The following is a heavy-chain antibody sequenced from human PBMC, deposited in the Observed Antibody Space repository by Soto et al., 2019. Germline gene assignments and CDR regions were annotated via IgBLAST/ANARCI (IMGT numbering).Heavy chain of an antibody. CDR2: IYYSGST. CDR3: ARDSKRGYSGYDKLDY. CDR1: GGSISSYY. V-gene: IGHV4-59*01. D-gene: IGHD5-12*01. J-gene: IGHJ4*02. Sequence: SETLSLTCTVSGGSISSYYWSWIRQPPGKGLEWIGYIYYSGSTNSNPSLKSRVTISVDTSKNQFSLKLSSVTAADTAVYYCARDSKRGYSGYDKLDYWGQGALVTVSS.